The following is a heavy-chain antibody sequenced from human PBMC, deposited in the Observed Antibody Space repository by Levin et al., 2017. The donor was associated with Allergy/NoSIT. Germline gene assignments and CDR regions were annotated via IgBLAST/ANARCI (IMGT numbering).Heavy chain of an antibody. D-gene: IGHD3-16*01. CDR1: GFSFSGHS. J-gene: IGHJ3*02. Sequence: GGSLRLSCAASGFSFSGHSMHWVRQAPGKGLEWVAVISQDGDRKYYADSVKGRFTISRDNPKNMLYLQMDSLRVEDTALYYCARARAYKVYYGCDMWGQGTEVTVSS. CDR2: ISQDGDRK. CDR3: ARARAYKVYYGCDM. V-gene: IGHV3-30-3*01.